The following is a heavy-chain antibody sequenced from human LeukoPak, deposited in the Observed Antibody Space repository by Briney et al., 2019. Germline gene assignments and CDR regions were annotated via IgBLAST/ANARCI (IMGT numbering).Heavy chain of an antibody. D-gene: IGHD3-22*01. V-gene: IGHV4-59*08. CDR1: GGSISGYY. CDR3: ARHFTYYYDSSGYPRDAFDI. CDR2: IYYSGST. Sequence: SETLSLTCTVSGGSISGYYWSWIRQSPGEGLVWMGYIYYSGSTNYNPSLKSRVTISLGMSKNQFSLKLSSVTAADTALYYCARHFTYYYDSSGYPRDAFDIWGKGTVVTVSS. J-gene: IGHJ3*02.